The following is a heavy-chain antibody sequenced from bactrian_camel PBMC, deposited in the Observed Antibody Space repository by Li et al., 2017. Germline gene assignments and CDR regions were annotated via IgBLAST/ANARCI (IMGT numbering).Heavy chain of an antibody. Sequence: HVQLVESGGGSVLPGGSLRLSCAGSGDDVSRSYCMGWFRQAPGKEREGLGYINRAGYTVCADSVKGRFTVWKDWKDNAKDTLYLEMNSLKPEDAGTYYCAAAADCYSGAARFMEYWGKGTQVTVS. J-gene: IGHJ7*01. CDR2: INRAGYT. V-gene: IGHV3S53*01. D-gene: IGHD3*01. CDR1: GDDVSRSYC.